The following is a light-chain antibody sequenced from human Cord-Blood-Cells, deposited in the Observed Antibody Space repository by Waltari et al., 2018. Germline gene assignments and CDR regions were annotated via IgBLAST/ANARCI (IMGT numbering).Light chain of an antibody. J-gene: IGLJ3*02. V-gene: IGLV3-16*01. Sequence: SYELTQPPSVSVSLGQMARITCSGEALTKQYAYWYQQKPGQFPVLVIYKDSERPSGIPERFSGSSSGTIVTLTISGVQAEDEADYYCLSADSSGTYRVFGGGTKLTVL. CDR2: KDS. CDR1: ALTKQY. CDR3: LSADSSGTYRV.